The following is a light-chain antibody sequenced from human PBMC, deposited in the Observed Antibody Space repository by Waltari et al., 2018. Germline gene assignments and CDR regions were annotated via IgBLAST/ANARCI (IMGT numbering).Light chain of an antibody. V-gene: IGLV6-57*03. Sequence: FMLTQPHSVSASPGTTVTISCTRSSGNIATNYVTWYQQRPGSAPTKVIYEDNQRPSGVPDRFSGSIDSSSNSASLIISGLKAEDEADYYCQSFDSSHVVFGGGTKLTVL. J-gene: IGLJ2*01. CDR3: QSFDSSHVV. CDR1: SGNIATNY. CDR2: EDN.